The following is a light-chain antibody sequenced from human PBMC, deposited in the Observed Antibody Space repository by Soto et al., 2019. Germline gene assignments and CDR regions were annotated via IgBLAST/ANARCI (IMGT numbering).Light chain of an antibody. CDR3: AAWDDSLNGLYV. V-gene: IGLV1-44*01. J-gene: IGLJ1*01. Sequence: QSVLTQPPSASGTPGQRVTISCSGSGSNIGSNTVNWYQQLPGTAPKLLIYSSHQRPSGVPDRFSGSKSVTSASLAISGLQSEDEADYYCAAWDDSLNGLYVFGTGTKLTVL. CDR1: GSNIGSNT. CDR2: SSH.